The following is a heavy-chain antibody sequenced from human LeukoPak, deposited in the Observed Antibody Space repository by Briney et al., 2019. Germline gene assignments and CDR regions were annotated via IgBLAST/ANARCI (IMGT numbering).Heavy chain of an antibody. Sequence: GGSLRLSCAASGFTVSSNYMSWVRQAPGKGLEWVSVIYSGGSTYYADSVKGRFTISRDSSKNTLYLQMNSLRAEDTAVYYCARGLPPYYYYGMDVWGQGTTVTVSS. CDR2: IYSGGST. J-gene: IGHJ6*02. CDR3: ARGLPPYYYYGMDV. CDR1: GFTVSSNY. D-gene: IGHD2-15*01. V-gene: IGHV3-66*01.